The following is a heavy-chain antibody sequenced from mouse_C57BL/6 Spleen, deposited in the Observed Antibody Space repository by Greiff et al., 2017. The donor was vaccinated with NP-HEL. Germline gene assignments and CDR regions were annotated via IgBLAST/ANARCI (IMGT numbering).Heavy chain of an antibody. V-gene: IGHV1-59*01. D-gene: IGHD2-1*01. CDR2: IDPSDSYT. Sequence: QVQLKQPGAELVRPGTSVKLSCKASGYTFTSYWMHWVKQRPGQGLEWIGVIDPSDSYTNYNQKFKGKATLTVDTSSSTAYMQLSSLTSEDSAVYYCARGDGNYVEVYWGQGTTLTVSS. J-gene: IGHJ2*01. CDR1: GYTFTSYW. CDR3: ARGDGNYVEVY.